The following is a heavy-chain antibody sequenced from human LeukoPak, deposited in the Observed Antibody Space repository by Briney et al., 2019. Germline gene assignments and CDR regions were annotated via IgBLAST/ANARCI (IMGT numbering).Heavy chain of an antibody. CDR3: GTVPGYTSGWSPKDY. CDR2: FDPEDGET. D-gene: IGHD6-19*01. CDR1: GYTLTDLS. Sequence: GASVKVSCKVSGYTLTDLSMHWVRQAPGKGLEWMGGFDPEDGETFYAQQFQGRVTMTEDTSTDTAYMELSSLRPEDTAVYYCGTVPGYTSGWSPKDYWGQGTLVTVPS. V-gene: IGHV1-24*01. J-gene: IGHJ4*02.